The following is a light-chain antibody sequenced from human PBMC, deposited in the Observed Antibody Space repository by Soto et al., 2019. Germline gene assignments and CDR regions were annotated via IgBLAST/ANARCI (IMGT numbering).Light chain of an antibody. V-gene: IGLV2-14*01. CDR2: EVN. Sequence: QSALTQPRSVSGSPGQSVTFSCTGISSDVGGYDYVSWYQQHPGKAPKLMIYEVNNRPSGVSNRFSGSKSGNTASLTISGLQAEDEADYYCSSYTSRTTLNVFGSGTKVTVL. CDR1: SSDVGGYDY. J-gene: IGLJ6*01. CDR3: SSYTSRTTLNV.